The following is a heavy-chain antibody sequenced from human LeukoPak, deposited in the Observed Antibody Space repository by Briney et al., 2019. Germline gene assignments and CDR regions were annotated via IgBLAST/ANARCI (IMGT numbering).Heavy chain of an antibody. J-gene: IGHJ4*02. CDR2: IYTSGST. CDR3: ARHEEATHLFDY. CDR1: GGSISSYY. V-gene: IGHV4-4*09. Sequence: PSETLSLTCTVSGGSISSYYWSWIRQPPGKGLERIGYIYTSGSTNYNPSLKSRVTISVDTSKNQFSLKLSSVTAADTAVYYCARHEEATHLFDYWGQGTLVTVSS. D-gene: IGHD5-12*01.